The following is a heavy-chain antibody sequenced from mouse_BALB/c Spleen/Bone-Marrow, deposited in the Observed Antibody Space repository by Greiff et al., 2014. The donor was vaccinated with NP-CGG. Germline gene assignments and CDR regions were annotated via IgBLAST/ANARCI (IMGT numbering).Heavy chain of an antibody. D-gene: IGHD4-1*01. CDR1: GFNIKDTY. V-gene: IGHV14-3*02. J-gene: IGHJ4*01. CDR3: ARWENYAMDY. CDR2: IDPANGNT. Sequence: VQLQQSGAELVKPGASVKLSCTASGFNIKDTYMHWVRQRPEQGLEWIGRIDPANGNTKYDPKFQGKATITADTSSNTAYLQLSSLTSEDTAVYYCARWENYAMDYWGQGTSVTVSS.